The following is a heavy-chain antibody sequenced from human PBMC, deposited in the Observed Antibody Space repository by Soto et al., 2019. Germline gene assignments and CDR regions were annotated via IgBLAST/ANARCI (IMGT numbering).Heavy chain of an antibody. CDR3: ARSDSRSNWFDP. CDR2: IYHSGST. Sequence: PSETLSLTCAVSGGSISSSNWWSWVRQPPGKGLEWIGEIYHSGSTNYNPSLKSRVTISVDKSKNQFSLKLSSVIAADTAVYYCARSDSRSNWFDPWGQGTLVTVSS. D-gene: IGHD3-22*01. CDR1: GGSISSSNW. V-gene: IGHV4-4*02. J-gene: IGHJ5*02.